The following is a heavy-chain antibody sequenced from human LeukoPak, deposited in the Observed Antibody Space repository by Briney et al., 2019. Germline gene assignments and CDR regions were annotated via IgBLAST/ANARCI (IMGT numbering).Heavy chain of an antibody. CDR1: GFTFSGSA. D-gene: IGHD6-13*01. V-gene: IGHV3-73*01. CDR2: IRSKANSYAT. Sequence: GGSLRLSCAASGFTFSGSAMHWVRQASGKGLEWVGRIRSKANSYATAYAASVKGRFTISRDNAKNSLYLQMNSLRAEDTAVYYCAGTRAAGTFGDYWGQGTLVTVSS. J-gene: IGHJ4*02. CDR3: AGTRAAGTFGDY.